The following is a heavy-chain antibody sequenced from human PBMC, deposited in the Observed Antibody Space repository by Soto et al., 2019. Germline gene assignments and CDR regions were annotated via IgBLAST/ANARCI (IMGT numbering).Heavy chain of an antibody. J-gene: IGHJ4*02. D-gene: IGHD6-19*01. CDR3: VTHSSGSEY. CDR1: GYTFTCYD. CDR2: MNPNSANA. Sequence: ASVKVSCKASGYTFTCYDINWVRQATGQGPEWVGWMNPNSANAGYAQKFQGRVTMTRDTSISTAYMELSSLRSEDTALYYCVTHSSGSEYWGQGTLVTVSS. V-gene: IGHV1-8*01.